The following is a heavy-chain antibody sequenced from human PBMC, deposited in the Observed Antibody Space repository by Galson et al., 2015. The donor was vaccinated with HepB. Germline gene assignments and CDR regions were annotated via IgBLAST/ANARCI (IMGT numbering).Heavy chain of an antibody. CDR1: GLTFSDYS. Sequence: SLRLSCAASGLTFSDYSMNWVRQAPGKELEWVAYISSSSNTIYYADSVKGRFTISSDNAKKSLYLPMNTLRAEDTAVYYCAGPLRFLVPHDYWGQGTLVTGFS. D-gene: IGHD3-3*01. CDR2: ISSSSNTI. CDR3: AGPLRFLVPHDY. V-gene: IGHV3-48*04. J-gene: IGHJ4*02.